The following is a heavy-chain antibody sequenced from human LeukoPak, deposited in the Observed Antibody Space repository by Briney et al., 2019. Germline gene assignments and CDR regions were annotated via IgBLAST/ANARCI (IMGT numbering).Heavy chain of an antibody. V-gene: IGHV1-69*06. CDR1: RGTFSSYA. D-gene: IGHD4-17*01. Sequence: SVNVSCKAPRGTFSSYAISWVRQAPGQGLEWMGGLIPIFGTANYAQKFQGRVTIASDKSTSTAYMELSSLRSEDTAVYYCASGMTTVTTRQFDYWGQGTLVTVSS. J-gene: IGHJ4*02. CDR2: LIPIFGTA. CDR3: ASGMTTVTTRQFDY.